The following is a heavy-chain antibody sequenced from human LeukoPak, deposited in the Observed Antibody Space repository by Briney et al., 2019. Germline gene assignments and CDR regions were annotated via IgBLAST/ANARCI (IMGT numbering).Heavy chain of an antibody. CDR3: AREGEYYAESGNLIDAADV. CDR1: GGSISSSSHY. D-gene: IGHD3-10*01. V-gene: IGHV4-39*07. J-gene: IGHJ3*01. Sequence: PSETLSLTCTVSGGSISSSSHYWGWIRQPPGKGLEWIGEINHSGSTNYNPSLKSRVTISVDTSKNQFSLKLSSVTAADTAVYYCAREGEYYAESGNLIDAADVWGQGTMVIVSA. CDR2: INHSGST.